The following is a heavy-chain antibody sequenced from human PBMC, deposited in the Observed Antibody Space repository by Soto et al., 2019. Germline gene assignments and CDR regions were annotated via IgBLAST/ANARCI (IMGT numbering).Heavy chain of an antibody. V-gene: IGHV5-51*01. CDR1: GYSFTSYW. Sequence: GESLKISCKGSGYSFTSYWIGWVRQMPGKGLEWLGIIYPGDSDTRYSPSFHGQVTISADKSISTAYLQWSSLKASGTAMYSTATPPHIVVVAAPIGGPFDIWGKGTMVTVSS. J-gene: IGHJ3*02. CDR2: IYPGDSDT. CDR3: ATPPHIVVVAAPIGGPFDI. D-gene: IGHD2-15*01.